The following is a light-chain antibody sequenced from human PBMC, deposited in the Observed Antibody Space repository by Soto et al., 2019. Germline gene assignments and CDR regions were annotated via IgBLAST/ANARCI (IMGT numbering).Light chain of an antibody. CDR3: QKYNSAPLT. CDR1: QGIAPY. V-gene: IGKV1-27*01. Sequence: DVQMTQYPSSLSASVGDRVTITCRASQGIAPYLAWFQQKPGKVPKLLIYAASTLQSGVPSRFSGSGSGTDFTLTISSLQPEDVATYYCQKYNSAPLTFGGGTKVEIK. J-gene: IGKJ4*01. CDR2: AAS.